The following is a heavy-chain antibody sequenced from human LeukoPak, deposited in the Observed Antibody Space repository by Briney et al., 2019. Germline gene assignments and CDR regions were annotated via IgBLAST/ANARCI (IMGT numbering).Heavy chain of an antibody. Sequence: GGSLRLSCAASGFTFSTYGMSWVRQAPGKGLEWVSAISGSGGSTYYADSVKGRFTISRDNSKNTLYLQMNSLRAEDTAVYYCASYGGNSVQHEYYYYYMDVWGKGTTVTVSS. J-gene: IGHJ6*03. CDR3: ASYGGNSVQHEYYYYYMDV. CDR1: GFTFSTYG. D-gene: IGHD4-23*01. V-gene: IGHV3-23*01. CDR2: ISGSGGST.